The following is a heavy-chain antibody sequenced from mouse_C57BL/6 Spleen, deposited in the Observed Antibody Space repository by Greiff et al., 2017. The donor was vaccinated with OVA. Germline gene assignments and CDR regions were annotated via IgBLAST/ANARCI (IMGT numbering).Heavy chain of an antibody. CDR1: GYTFTSYG. Sequence: QVQLKESGAELARPGASVKLSCKASGYTFTSYGISWVKQRTGQGLEWIGEISPRSGNTYYNEKFKGKATLTADKSSSTAYMELRSLTSEDSAVYFCAREKGYYGSSSWYFDVWGTGTTVTVSS. J-gene: IGHJ1*03. V-gene: IGHV1-81*01. CDR3: AREKGYYGSSSWYFDV. D-gene: IGHD1-1*01. CDR2: ISPRSGNT.